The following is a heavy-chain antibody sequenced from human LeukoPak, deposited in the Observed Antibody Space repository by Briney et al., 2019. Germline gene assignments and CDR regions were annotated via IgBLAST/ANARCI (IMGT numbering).Heavy chain of an antibody. Sequence: SGTLSLTCAVSGGSISSSNWWSWVRQPPGKGLEWIGEIYHSGSTNYNPSLKSRVTISVDKSKNQFSLQLNSVTPEDTAVYYCARTTLIGPRVIAAAAPYGMDVWGQGTTVTVSS. CDR2: IYHSGST. CDR1: GGSISSSNW. D-gene: IGHD6-13*01. J-gene: IGHJ6*02. CDR3: ARTTLIGPRVIAAAAPYGMDV. V-gene: IGHV4-4*02.